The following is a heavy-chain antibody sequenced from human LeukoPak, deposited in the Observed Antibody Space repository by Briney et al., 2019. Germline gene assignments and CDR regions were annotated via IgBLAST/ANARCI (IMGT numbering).Heavy chain of an antibody. CDR1: GGSISCHY. D-gene: IGHD1-26*01. CDR2: IYYSGST. J-gene: IGHJ3*02. V-gene: IGHV4-59*11. Sequence: SETLSLTCTVSGGSISCHYWSWIRQPPGKGLEWIGYIYYSGSTNYNPSLKSRVTISVDTSKNQFSLKLSSVTAADTAVYYCAREVEWELPTNAFDIWGQGTMVTVSS. CDR3: AREVEWELPTNAFDI.